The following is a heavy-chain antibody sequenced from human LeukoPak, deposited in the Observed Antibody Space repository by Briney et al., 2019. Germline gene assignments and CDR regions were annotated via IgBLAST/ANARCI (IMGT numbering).Heavy chain of an antibody. Sequence: PGGSLRLSCAASGFTFSSYAMSWVRQAPGKGLEWVSAISGSGGSTHYADSVKGRFTISRDNSKNTLYLQMNSLRAEDTAVYYCAKIGLQQLVFDYWGQGTLVTVSS. CDR2: ISGSGGST. J-gene: IGHJ4*02. CDR3: AKIGLQQLVFDY. D-gene: IGHD6-13*01. V-gene: IGHV3-23*01. CDR1: GFTFSSYA.